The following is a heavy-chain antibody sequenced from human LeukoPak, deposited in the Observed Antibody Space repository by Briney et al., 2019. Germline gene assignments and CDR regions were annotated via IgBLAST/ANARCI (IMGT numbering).Heavy chain of an antibody. D-gene: IGHD5-18*01. CDR3: ARGRIQLWLRKVGDAFDI. V-gene: IGHV4-34*01. J-gene: IGHJ3*02. CDR1: GDSISTNY. Sequence: PSETLSLTCTVSGDSISTNYWNWIRQPPGKGLEWIGEINHSGSTNYNPSLKSRVTISVDTSKNQFSLKLSSVTAADTAVYYCARGRIQLWLRKVGDAFDIWGQGTMVTVSS. CDR2: INHSGST.